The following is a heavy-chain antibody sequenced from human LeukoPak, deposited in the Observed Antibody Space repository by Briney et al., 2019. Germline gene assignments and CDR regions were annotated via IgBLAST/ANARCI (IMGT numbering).Heavy chain of an antibody. CDR2: ISGSGGST. J-gene: IGHJ3*02. Sequence: PGGSLRLSCAASGFTFSSYAMSWVRQAPGKGLEWVSAISGSGGSTYYADSVKGRFTISRDNSKNTLYLQMNSLRAEDTAVYYCAKAPGGYYGSGSYYTDAFDIWGQGTMVTVSS. CDR1: GFTFSSYA. CDR3: AKAPGGYYGSGSYYTDAFDI. V-gene: IGHV3-23*01. D-gene: IGHD3-10*01.